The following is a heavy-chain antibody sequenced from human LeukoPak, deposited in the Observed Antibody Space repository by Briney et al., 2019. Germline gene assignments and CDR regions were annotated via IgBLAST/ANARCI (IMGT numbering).Heavy chain of an antibody. D-gene: IGHD1-26*01. V-gene: IGHV3-11*01. CDR3: ARPQWELRTQYAFDI. CDR2: ISPAGTTT. Sequence: GGSLRLSCTGSGFTFSDYYMTWFRQAPGKGLEWISYISPAGTTTYCADSVMGRFTVSRDNAENSQFLQMNNLRVDDTAIYFCARPQWELRTQYAFDIWGQGTMVSVSS. J-gene: IGHJ3*02. CDR1: GFTFSDYY.